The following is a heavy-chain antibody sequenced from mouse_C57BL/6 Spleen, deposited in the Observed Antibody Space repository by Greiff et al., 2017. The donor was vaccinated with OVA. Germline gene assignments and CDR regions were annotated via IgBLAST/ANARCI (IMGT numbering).Heavy chain of an antibody. V-gene: IGHV5-4*01. CDR3: ARESDYGSRYFDV. Sequence: DVKLVESGGGLVKPGGSLKLSCAASGFTFSSYAMSWVRQTPEKRLEWVATISDGGSYTYYPDNVKGRFTISRDNAKNNLYLQMSHLKSEDTAMYYCARESDYGSRYFDVWGTGTTVTVSS. CDR1: GFTFSSYA. D-gene: IGHD1-1*01. J-gene: IGHJ1*03. CDR2: ISDGGSYT.